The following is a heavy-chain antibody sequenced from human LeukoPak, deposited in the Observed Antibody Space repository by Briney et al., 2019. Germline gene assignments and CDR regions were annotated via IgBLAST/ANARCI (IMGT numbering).Heavy chain of an antibody. J-gene: IGHJ4*02. V-gene: IGHV1-2*02. CDR3: ARGEYSNGYPYRLDF. CDR2: INPKNGDT. CDR1: GYSFSDYH. Sequence: ASVKVSCKAYGYSFSDYHINWVRQASGQGPEWMGWINPKNGDTDYAKAFQGRITMTRDTSIRTAYMELHRLRSDDTAMYYCARGEYSNGYPYRLDFWGQGTLLTDSS. D-gene: IGHD3-16*01.